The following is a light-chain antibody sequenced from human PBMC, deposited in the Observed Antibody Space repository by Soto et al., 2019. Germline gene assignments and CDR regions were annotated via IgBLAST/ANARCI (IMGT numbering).Light chain of an antibody. CDR3: QQRSNWPPT. CDR2: GAS. CDR1: QSVSSSY. V-gene: IGKV3D-20*02. J-gene: IGKJ5*01. Sequence: EIVLTQSPGSLSLSPGERATLSCRSSQSVSSSYLAWYQQKPGQAPRLLIYGASSRATGIPDRFSGSGSGTEFTLTISRLEPEDFAVYYCQQRSNWPPTFGQGTRLEI.